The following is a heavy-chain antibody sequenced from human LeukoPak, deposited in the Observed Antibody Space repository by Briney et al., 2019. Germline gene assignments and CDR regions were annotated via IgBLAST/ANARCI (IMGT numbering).Heavy chain of an antibody. CDR2: LKSNGGGETA. Sequence: PGGSLRLSCATSGFNFNDAWMSWVRQAPGKGLEWVGRLKSNGGGETADYGAAVKGRFTISRDDSKSTLYLQMNSLKNEDTAVYFCSWELDVSFGRRLENWGQGTLVTVAS. J-gene: IGHJ4*02. CDR3: SWELDVSFGRRLEN. CDR1: GFNFNDAW. D-gene: IGHD1-1*01. V-gene: IGHV3-15*01.